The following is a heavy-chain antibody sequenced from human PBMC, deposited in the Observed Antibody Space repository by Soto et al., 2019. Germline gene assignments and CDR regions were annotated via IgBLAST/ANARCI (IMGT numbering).Heavy chain of an antibody. CDR3: ARDRGGDDSSGYYFDAFDI. CDR1: GGSISSGGYY. J-gene: IGHJ3*02. Sequence: SETLSLTCTVSGGSISSGGYYWSWIRQHPGKGLEWIGYIYYSGSTYYNPSLKSRVTISVDTSKNQFSLKLSSVTAADTAVYYCARDRGGDDSSGYYFDAFDIWGQGTMVTVSS. V-gene: IGHV4-31*03. CDR2: IYYSGST. D-gene: IGHD3-22*01.